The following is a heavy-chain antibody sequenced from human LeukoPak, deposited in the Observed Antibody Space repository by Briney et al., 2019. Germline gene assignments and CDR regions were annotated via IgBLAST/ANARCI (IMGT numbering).Heavy chain of an antibody. CDR3: ARHTPEYYYGSGSYVGFDY. J-gene: IGHJ4*02. CDR2: IYPGDSDT. D-gene: IGHD3-10*01. Sequence: KPGESLKISCKGSGYSFTSYWIGWVRQMPGKGLEWMGIIYPGDSDTRYSPSFQGQVTISADKSISTAYLQWSSLKASDTAMYYCARHTPEYYYGSGSYVGFDYWGQGTLVTVSS. CDR1: GYSFTSYW. V-gene: IGHV5-51*01.